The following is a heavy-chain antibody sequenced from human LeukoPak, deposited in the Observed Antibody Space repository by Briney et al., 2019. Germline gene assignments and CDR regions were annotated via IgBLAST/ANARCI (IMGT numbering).Heavy chain of an antibody. CDR3: GRHANGDSSAAFDL. Sequence: SETLSLTCAVSGDSISDKYWWRWVRQFPDKGLEWIGEVYRSGGTSYNPSLKSRVTVSIDYSKNQFSLNLRSVTAVDTAVYYCGRHANGDSSAAFDLWGQGTMVFVSS. J-gene: IGHJ3*01. D-gene: IGHD2-8*01. CDR1: GDSISDKYW. CDR2: VYRSGGT. V-gene: IGHV4-4*02.